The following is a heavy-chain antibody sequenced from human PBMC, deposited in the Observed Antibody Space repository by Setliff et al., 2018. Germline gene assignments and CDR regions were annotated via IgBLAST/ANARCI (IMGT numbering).Heavy chain of an antibody. V-gene: IGHV4-39*07. D-gene: IGHD3-22*01. CDR2: VSFFGSS. J-gene: IGHJ4*02. CDR3: ARINFYVSSGHYYAPDY. Sequence: SETLSLTCTVSGVSISSTTYYWTWVRQPPGKGLEWIGTVSFFGSSYYSPSLKSRLAISLDTSGNRFSLNLTSVTAADTAVYYCARINFYVSSGHYYAPDYWGQGTLVTVSS. CDR1: GVSISSTTYY.